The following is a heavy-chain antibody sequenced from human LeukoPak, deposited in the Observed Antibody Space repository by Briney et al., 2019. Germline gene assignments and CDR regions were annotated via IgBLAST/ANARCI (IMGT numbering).Heavy chain of an antibody. CDR2: FSYSGST. CDR1: SVSISDYH. J-gene: IGHJ4*02. Sequence: SETLSLTCSVSSVSISDYHWIWIRQPPAKGLEWMGYFSYSGSTRYNPSLKSRVTMSVDTSKNQFSLRLISVAAADTAVYYCARMYSGTSYYFDFWGQGTLVTVSS. V-gene: IGHV4-59*01. D-gene: IGHD1-26*01. CDR3: ARMYSGTSYYFDF.